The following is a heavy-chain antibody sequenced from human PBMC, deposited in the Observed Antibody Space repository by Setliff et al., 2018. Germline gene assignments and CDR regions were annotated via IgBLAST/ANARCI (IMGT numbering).Heavy chain of an antibody. CDR1: GFTFSNYW. V-gene: IGHV3-7*01. Sequence: LRLSCAASGFTFSNYWMTWVRQAPGKGLEWVANIKQDGGEKYYLDSVKGRFSISRDNAKKSLYLQLNSLRAEDTAVYYCARGYFYDTSGYSAEGYWGQGTLVTVSS. CDR3: ARGYFYDTSGYSAEGY. J-gene: IGHJ4*02. D-gene: IGHD3-22*01. CDR2: IKQDGGEK.